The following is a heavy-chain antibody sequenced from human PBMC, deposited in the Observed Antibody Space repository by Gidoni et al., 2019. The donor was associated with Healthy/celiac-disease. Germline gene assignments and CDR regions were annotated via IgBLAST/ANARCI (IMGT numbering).Heavy chain of an antibody. Sequence: QVQLVQSGAEVKKPGASVQVSCKASGYTFTGYYMHWVRQPPGQGLEWMGWINPNSGGTNYAQKFQGRVTMTRDTSISTAYMELSRLRSDDTAVYYCAISMFGVVSWFDPWGQGTLVTVSS. D-gene: IGHD3-3*01. CDR3: AISMFGVVSWFDP. J-gene: IGHJ5*02. CDR2: INPNSGGT. CDR1: GYTFTGYY. V-gene: IGHV1-2*02.